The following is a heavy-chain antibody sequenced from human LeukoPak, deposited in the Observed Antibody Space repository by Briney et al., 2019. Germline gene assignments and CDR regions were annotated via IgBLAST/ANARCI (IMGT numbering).Heavy chain of an antibody. CDR3: ARDPVAAAGYYYYYMDV. Sequence: ASVKVSCKASGYTFSNYYMHWVRQAPGQGLEWMGWINPNSGGTNYAQKFQGRVTMTRDTSISTAYMELSRLRSDDTAVYYCARDPVAAAGYYYYYMDVWGKGTTVTISS. J-gene: IGHJ6*03. CDR1: GYTFSNYY. D-gene: IGHD6-13*01. CDR2: INPNSGGT. V-gene: IGHV1-2*02.